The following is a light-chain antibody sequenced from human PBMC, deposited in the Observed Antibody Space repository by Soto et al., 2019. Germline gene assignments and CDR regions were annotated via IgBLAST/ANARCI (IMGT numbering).Light chain of an antibody. J-gene: IGKJ2*01. CDR1: QSITNY. CDR3: QQRDSYPYT. V-gene: IGKV1-39*01. Sequence: DIQMTQSPSSLSVSVGDRVTITCRASQSITNYLNWYQQKPGKAPTLLLYAASSLQSVVPSRFSAKGSGTDFTLSISSLQPEDFASYYCQQRDSYPYTFGQGTKLEIK. CDR2: AAS.